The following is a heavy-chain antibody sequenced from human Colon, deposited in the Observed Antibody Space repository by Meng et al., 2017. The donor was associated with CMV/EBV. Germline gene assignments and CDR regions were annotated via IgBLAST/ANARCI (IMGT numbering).Heavy chain of an antibody. CDR1: AFTFSDSW. D-gene: IGHD1-14*01. Sequence: EVHLVESGGGLLKPGGSLRLSCAASAFTFSDSWMSWVRQVPGKGLEWVGRIKSRFHGGTTDYAAPVKGRFVISRDDSRNILYLQMNGLQSEDTAMYYCAKEPHFDYWGQGALVTVSS. CDR3: AKEPHFDY. CDR2: IKSRFHGGTT. J-gene: IGHJ4*02. V-gene: IGHV3-15*01.